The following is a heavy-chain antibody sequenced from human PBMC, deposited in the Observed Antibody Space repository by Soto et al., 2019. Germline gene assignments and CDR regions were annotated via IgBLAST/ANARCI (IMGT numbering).Heavy chain of an antibody. CDR3: AGAHASVIIMHV. Sequence: ASVKVSCKASGYTFTSYDINWVRQATGQGLEWMGWMNPNSGNTGYAQKFQGRVTMTRNTSISTAYMELSSLRSEDTAVYYCAGAHASVIIMHVWRKGPTVTAPQ. D-gene: IGHD2-8*01. CDR1: GYTFTSYD. J-gene: IGHJ6*04. CDR2: MNPNSGNT. V-gene: IGHV1-8*01.